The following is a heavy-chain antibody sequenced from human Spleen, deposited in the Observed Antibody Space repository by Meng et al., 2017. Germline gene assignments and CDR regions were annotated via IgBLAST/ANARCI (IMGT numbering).Heavy chain of an antibody. CDR3: ARDIAMAFDS. J-gene: IGHJ4*02. CDR1: GFTFSSYA. D-gene: IGHD5-18*01. Sequence: VQLVESGGGVVQPGRSLRLSCAASGFTFSSYAMHWVRQAPGKGLVWVSRIHGDGSSTTYADSVKGRFTISRDNAKNTLYLQMTSLRAEDTAVYYCARDIAMAFDSWGQGTLVTFSS. V-gene: IGHV3-74*01. CDR2: IHGDGSST.